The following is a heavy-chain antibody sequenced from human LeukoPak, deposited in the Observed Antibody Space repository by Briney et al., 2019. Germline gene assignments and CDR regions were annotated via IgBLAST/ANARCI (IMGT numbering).Heavy chain of an antibody. V-gene: IGHV4-59*01. CDR1: GGSISSSY. CDR2: IYYSGST. Sequence: PSETLSLTCTVSGGSISSSYWSWIRQPPGKGLEWIGYIYYSGSTNCNPSLKSRVTMSVDTSKNQFSLNLSSVTAADTAVYYCARGPYSSRYDYWGQGTVVTVSS. D-gene: IGHD6-13*01. J-gene: IGHJ4*02. CDR3: ARGPYSSRYDY.